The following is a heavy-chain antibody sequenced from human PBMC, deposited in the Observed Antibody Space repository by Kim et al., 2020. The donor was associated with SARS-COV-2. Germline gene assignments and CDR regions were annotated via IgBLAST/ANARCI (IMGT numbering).Heavy chain of an antibody. Sequence: SETLSLTCAVYGGSFSGYYWSWIRQPPGKGLEWIGEINHSGSTNYNPSLKSRVTISVDTSKNQFSLKLSSVTAADTAVYYCARVRFGELLYYYYYYGMDVWGQGTTVTVSS. CDR2: INHSGST. D-gene: IGHD3-10*01. J-gene: IGHJ6*02. V-gene: IGHV4-34*01. CDR1: GGSFSGYY. CDR3: ARVRFGELLYYYYYYGMDV.